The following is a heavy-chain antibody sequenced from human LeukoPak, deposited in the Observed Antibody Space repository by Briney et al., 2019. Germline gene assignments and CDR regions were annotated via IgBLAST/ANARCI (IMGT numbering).Heavy chain of an antibody. J-gene: IGHJ4*02. CDR1: GGSISSSYY. V-gene: IGHV4-59*12. CDR3: ARDLAGTSFDY. Sequence: SETLSLTCTVSGGSISSSYYWSWIRQPPGKGLEWIGFIYYTGSTNYNPSLKSRVTISVDTSKNQFSLKLSAVTAADTAVYYCARDLAGTSFDYWGQGTLVTVSS. D-gene: IGHD1-1*01. CDR2: IYYTGST.